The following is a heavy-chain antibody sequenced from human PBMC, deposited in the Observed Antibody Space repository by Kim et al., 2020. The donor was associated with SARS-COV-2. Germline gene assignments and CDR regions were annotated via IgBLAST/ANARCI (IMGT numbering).Heavy chain of an antibody. CDR3: TATRAY. CDR2: EGGAT. V-gene: IGHV3-15*06. D-gene: IGHD1-26*01. J-gene: IGHJ4*02. Sequence: EGGATNPAAPVKGRFIISRDDSKNTLYLEMNSLKTEDTAIYYCTATRAYWGQGTLVTVSS.